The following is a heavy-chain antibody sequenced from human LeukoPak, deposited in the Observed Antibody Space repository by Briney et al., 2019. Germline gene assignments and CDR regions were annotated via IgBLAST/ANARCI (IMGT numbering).Heavy chain of an antibody. V-gene: IGHV3-23*01. CDR1: GFTFTSYT. Sequence: GGSLRLSCAASGFTFTSYTMSWVRQAPGKGLEWISAVSGSGDATYYADSVKGRFTISRDNSKNTLYLQMNSLRAEDTAVYYCAKEGCSSTSCYLVGYFDYWGQGTLVTVSS. D-gene: IGHD2-2*01. J-gene: IGHJ4*02. CDR3: AKEGCSSTSCYLVGYFDY. CDR2: VSGSGDAT.